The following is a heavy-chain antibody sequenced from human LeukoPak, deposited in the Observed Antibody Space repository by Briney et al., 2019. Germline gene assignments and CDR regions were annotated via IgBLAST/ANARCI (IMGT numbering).Heavy chain of an antibody. CDR3: ARSGPDLDGGYSYGYSKIPYYFDY. CDR2: IYYSGST. J-gene: IGHJ4*02. V-gene: IGHV4-59*01. Sequence: SETLSLTCAVYGGSFSGYYWSWIRQPPGKGLEWIGYIYYSGSTNYNPSLKSRVTISVDTSKNQFSLKLSSVTAADTAVYYCARSGPDLDGGYSYGYSKIPYYFDYWGQGTLVTVSS. D-gene: IGHD5-18*01. CDR1: GGSFSGYY.